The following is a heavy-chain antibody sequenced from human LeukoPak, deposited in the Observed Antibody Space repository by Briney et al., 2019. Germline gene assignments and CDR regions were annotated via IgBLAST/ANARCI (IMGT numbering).Heavy chain of an antibody. CDR1: GGSFSGYY. CDR3: ARHLGGGYSYGYDRSWFDP. D-gene: IGHD5-18*01. CDR2: INHSGST. J-gene: IGHJ5*02. Sequence: PSETLSLTCAVYGGSFSGYYWSWIRQPPGKGLEWIGEINHSGSTNYNPSLKSRVTISVDTSKNQFSLKLSSVTAADTAVYYCARHLGGGYSYGYDRSWFDPWGQGTLVTVSS. V-gene: IGHV4-34*01.